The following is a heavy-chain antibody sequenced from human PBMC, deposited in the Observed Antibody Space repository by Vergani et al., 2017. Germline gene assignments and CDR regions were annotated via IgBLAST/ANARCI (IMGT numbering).Heavy chain of an antibody. CDR1: GGSISSGGYY. Sequence: QVQLQESGPGLVKPSQTLSLTCTVSGGSISSGGYYWSWIRQHPGKGLEWIGYIYYSGSTYYNPSLKSRVTISVDTSKNQFSLKLSSVTAADTAVYYCPRSHSIYDFWSGYRYDAFDIWDQGTMVSVSS. V-gene: IGHV4-31*03. CDR2: IYYSGST. CDR3: PRSHSIYDFWSGYRYDAFDI. D-gene: IGHD3-3*01. J-gene: IGHJ3*02.